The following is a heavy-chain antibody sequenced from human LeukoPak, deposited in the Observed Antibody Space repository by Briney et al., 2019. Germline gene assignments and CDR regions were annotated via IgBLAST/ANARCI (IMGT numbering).Heavy chain of an antibody. V-gene: IGHV3-48*03. J-gene: IGHJ4*02. D-gene: IGHD3-10*01. CDR1: GFTFSNYE. Sequence: QPGGSLRLSCAASGFTFSNYETNWVRQAPGKGLEWISYISASGNPMFYADSVKGRFTISRDNAKNSLYLQMNSLRAEDTAIYYCAKDGGSGILYWGQGTLVTVSS. CDR2: ISASGNPM. CDR3: AKDGGSGILY.